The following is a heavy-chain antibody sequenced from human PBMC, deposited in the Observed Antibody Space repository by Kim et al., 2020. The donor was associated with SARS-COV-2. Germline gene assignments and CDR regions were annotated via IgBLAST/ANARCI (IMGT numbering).Heavy chain of an antibody. CDR2: VNHSGST. D-gene: IGHD3-22*01. V-gene: IGHV4-34*01. J-gene: IGHJ5*02. Sequence: SETLSLTCDVYGGSFSGYYWSWIRQSPGKGLEWIGEVNHSGSTIYNPSLKRGVTISVDTSKNQFSLQLRSVTAADTAFYYCARAKEETIGYLPPRSWGRG. CDR3: ARAKEETIGYLPPRS. CDR1: GGSFSGYY.